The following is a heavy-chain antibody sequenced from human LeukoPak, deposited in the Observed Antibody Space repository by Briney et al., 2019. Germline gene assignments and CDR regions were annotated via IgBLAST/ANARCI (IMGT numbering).Heavy chain of an antibody. CDR1: GGSISSSSYY. CDR2: IYYSGST. CDR3: ANQHTYGSGHYYYYMDV. J-gene: IGHJ6*03. D-gene: IGHD3-10*01. V-gene: IGHV4-39*01. Sequence: SETLSLTCTVSGGSISSSSYYWGWIRQPPGKGLEWIGSIYYSGSTYYNPSLKSRVTISVDTSKNQFSLKLSSVTAADTAVYYCANQHTYGSGHYYYYMDVWGKGTTVTVFS.